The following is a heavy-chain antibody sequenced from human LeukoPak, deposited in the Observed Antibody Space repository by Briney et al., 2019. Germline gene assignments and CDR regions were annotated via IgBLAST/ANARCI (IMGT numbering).Heavy chain of an antibody. CDR2: ISSSGSTI. CDR1: GGSFSGYY. Sequence: LSLTCAVYGGSFSGYYWSWIRQAPGKGLEWVSYISSSGSTIYYADSVKGRFTISRDNAKNSLYLQMNSLRAEDTAVYYCARGSGYYAYWGQGTLVTVSS. V-gene: IGHV3-11*04. D-gene: IGHD3-3*01. J-gene: IGHJ4*02. CDR3: ARGSGYYAY.